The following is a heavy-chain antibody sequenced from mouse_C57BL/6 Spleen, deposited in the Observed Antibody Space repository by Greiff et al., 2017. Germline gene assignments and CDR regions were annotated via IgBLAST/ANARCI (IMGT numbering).Heavy chain of an antibody. Sequence: VQLQQSGPELVKPGASVKMSCKASGYTFTDYNMHWVKQSPGKSLEWIGYINPNNGGTSYNQKFKGKATLTVNTSSSTAYMELRSLTSEDSAVYCCASGDLYAMDYWGQGTSVSVSS. CDR1: GYTFTDYN. V-gene: IGHV1-22*01. CDR3: ASGDLYAMDY. J-gene: IGHJ4*01. CDR2: INPNNGGT.